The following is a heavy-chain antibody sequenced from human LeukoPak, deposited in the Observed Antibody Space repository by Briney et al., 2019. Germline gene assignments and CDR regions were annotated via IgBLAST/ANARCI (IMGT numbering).Heavy chain of an antibody. CDR1: GFTFSSYE. J-gene: IGHJ4*02. CDR3: ARAPRKLVPY. D-gene: IGHD6-13*01. CDR2: ISSSGSTI. V-gene: IGHV3-48*03. Sequence: GGSLRLSCAVSGFTFSSYEIKWVRQAPGKGLEWVSYISSSGSTIYYADSVKGRFTISRDNAKNSLYLQMNSLRAEDTAVYYCARAPRKLVPYWGQGTLVTVSS.